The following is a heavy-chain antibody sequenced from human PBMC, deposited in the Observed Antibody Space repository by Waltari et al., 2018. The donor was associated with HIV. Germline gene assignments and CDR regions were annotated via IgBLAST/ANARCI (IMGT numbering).Heavy chain of an antibody. D-gene: IGHD6-19*01. CDR3: ARGKAVAGIGGYYFDY. CDR2: MNPNSGNT. Sequence: QVQLVQSGAEVKKPGASVKVSCKASGYTFTSYDINWVRQVTGQGLEWMGWMNPNSGNTGYAQKFQGRVTMTRNTSISTAYMELSSLRSEDTAVYYCARGKAVAGIGGYYFDYWGQGTLVTVSS. J-gene: IGHJ4*02. CDR1: GYTFTSYD. V-gene: IGHV1-8*01.